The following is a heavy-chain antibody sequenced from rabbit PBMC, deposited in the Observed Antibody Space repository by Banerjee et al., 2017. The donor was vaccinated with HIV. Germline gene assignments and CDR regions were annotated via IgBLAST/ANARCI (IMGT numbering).Heavy chain of an antibody. CDR1: GFTLSSYW. CDR3: ARGAWSTDCMNL. D-gene: IGHD7-1*01. J-gene: IGHJ4*01. Sequence: EESGGDLVKPEGSLALTCTASGFTLSSYWICWVRQAPGKGLEWIACIDAGSSVNTYYASWAKGRFTISKTSSTTVTLQMTSLTAADTATYFCARGAWSTDCMNLWGPGTLVTVS. V-gene: IGHV1S45*01. CDR2: IDAGSSVNT.